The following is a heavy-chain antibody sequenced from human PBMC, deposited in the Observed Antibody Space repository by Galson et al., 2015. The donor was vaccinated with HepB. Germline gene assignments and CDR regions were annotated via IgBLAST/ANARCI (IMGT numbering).Heavy chain of an antibody. J-gene: IGHJ6*02. CDR1: GGTFSSYT. D-gene: IGHD2-15*01. V-gene: IGHV1-69*02. CDR3: ARVRGYCSGGSCNGYYYYGMDV. CDR2: IIPILGIA. Sequence: SVKVSCKASGGTFSSYTISWVRQAPGQGLEWMGRIIPILGIANYAQKFQGRVTITADKSTSTAYMELSSLRSEDTAVYYCARVRGYCSGGSCNGYYYYGMDVWGQGPRSPSP.